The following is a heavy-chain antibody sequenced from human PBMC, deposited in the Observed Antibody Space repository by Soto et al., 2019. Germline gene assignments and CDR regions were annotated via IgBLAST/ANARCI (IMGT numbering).Heavy chain of an antibody. V-gene: IGHV3-15*01. J-gene: IGHJ4*02. CDR3: TPDPYYDILTGYYNEIRGY. CDR2: IKSKTDGGTT. D-gene: IGHD3-9*01. CDR1: GFTFSNAW. Sequence: EVQLVESGGGLVKPGGSLRLSCAASGFTFSNAWMSWVRQAPGKGLEWVGRIKSKTDGGTTDYAAPVKGRFTISRDDSKNTLYLQINSLKTEDTAVYYCTPDPYYDILTGYYNEIRGYWGQGTLVTVSS.